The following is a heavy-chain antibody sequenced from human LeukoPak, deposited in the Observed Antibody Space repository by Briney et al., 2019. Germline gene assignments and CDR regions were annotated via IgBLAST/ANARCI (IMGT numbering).Heavy chain of an antibody. CDR2: FDPEDGET. J-gene: IGHJ4*02. CDR3: ARDNADYGDPPLFDY. V-gene: IGHV1-24*01. D-gene: IGHD4-17*01. CDR1: GYTLTELS. Sequence: ASVKVSCKVSGYTLTELSMHWVRQAPGKGLEWMGGFDPEDGETIYAQKFQGRVTMTRDTSTSTVYMELSSLRSEGTAVYYCARDNADYGDPPLFDYWGQGTLVTVSS.